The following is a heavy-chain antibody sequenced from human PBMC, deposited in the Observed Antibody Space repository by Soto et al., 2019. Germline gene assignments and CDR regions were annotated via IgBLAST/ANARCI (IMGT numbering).Heavy chain of an antibody. D-gene: IGHD5-18*01. CDR1: GGSISSGGCC. CDR3: VTAMAQYYFDY. J-gene: IGHJ4*02. Sequence: SETLCLTWTVSGGSISSGGCCCSWIRQHPGKGLEWIGYIYYSGSTYYNPSLKSRVTISVDTSKNQFSLKLSSVTAADTAVYYCVTAMAQYYFDYWGQGTLVTVSS. V-gene: IGHV4-31*02. CDR2: IYYSGST.